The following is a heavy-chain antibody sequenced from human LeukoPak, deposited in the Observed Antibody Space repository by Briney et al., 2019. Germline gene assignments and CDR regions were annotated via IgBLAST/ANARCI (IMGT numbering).Heavy chain of an antibody. CDR2: ISAYNGNT. V-gene: IGHV1-18*01. CDR1: GYTFTSYG. CDR3: ARDGDYYDSSGYLRAFDI. J-gene: IGHJ3*02. D-gene: IGHD3-22*01. Sequence: ASVKVSCEASGYTFTSYGISWVRQAPGQGLEWMGWISAYNGNTNYAQKLQGRVTMTTDTSTSTAYMELRSLRSDDTAVYYCARDGDYYDSSGYLRAFDIWGQGTMVTVSS.